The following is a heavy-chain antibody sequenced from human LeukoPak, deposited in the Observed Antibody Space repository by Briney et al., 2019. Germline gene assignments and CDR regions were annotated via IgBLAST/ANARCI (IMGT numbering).Heavy chain of an antibody. D-gene: IGHD3-22*01. CDR3: ARDPLDSSGYYYGGFDY. CDR2: INPSGGST. Sequence: ASVKVSCKASGYTLTSYYMHWVRQAPGQGLEWMGIINPSGGSTSYAQKFQGRVTMTRDTSTSTVYMELSSLRSEDTAVYYCARDPLDSSGYYYGGFDYWGQGTLVTVSS. V-gene: IGHV1-46*01. CDR1: GYTLTSYY. J-gene: IGHJ4*02.